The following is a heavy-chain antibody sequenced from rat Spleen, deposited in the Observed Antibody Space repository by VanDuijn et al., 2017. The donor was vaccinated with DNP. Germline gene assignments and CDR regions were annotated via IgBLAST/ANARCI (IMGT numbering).Heavy chain of an antibody. V-gene: IGHV5-7*01. J-gene: IGHJ1*01. CDR3: ARGVYYYSATYWYFDF. D-gene: IGHD1-1*01. CDR1: GFTFSDYH. Sequence: EVQLVESGGGLVQPGRSLKFSCAASGFTFSDYHMAWVRQAPKKGLEWVATVSYDGSSTYYRDSVKGRFTNSRDNAKSSLYLQMNSLRSEATATYYCARGVYYYSATYWYFDFWGPGTMVTVSS. CDR2: VSYDGSST.